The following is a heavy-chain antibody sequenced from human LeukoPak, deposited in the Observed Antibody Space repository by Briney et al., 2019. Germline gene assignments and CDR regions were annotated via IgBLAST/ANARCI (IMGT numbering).Heavy chain of an antibody. CDR3: ARSFFWSGHGGALDY. CDR1: GGTFSSYA. V-gene: IGHV1-46*01. D-gene: IGHD3-3*01. J-gene: IGHJ4*02. CDR2: INPSGGST. Sequence: ASVKVSCKASGGTFSSYAISWVRQAPGQGLEWMGIINPSGGSTSYAQKFQGRVTMTRDTSTSTVYMELSSLRSEDTAVYYCARSFFWSGHGGALDYWGQGTLVTVSS.